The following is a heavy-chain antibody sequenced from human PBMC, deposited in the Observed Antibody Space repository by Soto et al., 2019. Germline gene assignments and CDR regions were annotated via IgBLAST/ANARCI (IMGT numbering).Heavy chain of an antibody. V-gene: IGHV3-23*01. D-gene: IGHD4-17*01. CDR2: ISGSGGST. J-gene: IGHJ4*02. CDR1: GFTFSSYA. CDR3: AKTHDYGDYFFDY. Sequence: GGSLRLSCAASGFTFSSYAMSWVRQAPGKGLEWVSAISGSGGSTYYADSVKGRFTISRDNSKNPLYLQMNSLRAEDTAVYYCAKTHDYGDYFFDYWGQGTLVTVSS.